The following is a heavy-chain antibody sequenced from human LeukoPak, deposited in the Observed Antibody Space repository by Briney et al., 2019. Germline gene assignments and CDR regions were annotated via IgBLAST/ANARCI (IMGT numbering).Heavy chain of an antibody. CDR1: GYTFTGYY. CDR2: INPNSGGT. D-gene: IGHD2-21*02. Sequence: GASVKVSCKASGYTFTGYYMHWVRQAPGQGLEWMGRINPNSGGTNYAQKFQGRVTMTRDTSISTAYMELRSLRSDDTAVYYCARDNPVVVTSYYYYYMDVWGKGTTVTVSS. CDR3: ARDNPVVVTSYYYYYMDV. J-gene: IGHJ6*03. V-gene: IGHV1-2*06.